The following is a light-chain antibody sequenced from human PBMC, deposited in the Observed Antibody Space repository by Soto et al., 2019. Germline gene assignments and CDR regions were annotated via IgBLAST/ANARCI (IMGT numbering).Light chain of an antibody. CDR2: AAS. V-gene: IGKV1-9*01. Sequence: DIQLTQSPSFLSASVGDRVTITCQASHDIITYLAWYQVKPGKAPKLLIYAASTLESGVPSRFSGSGSGTEFTLTVSSLQPEDFATYYCQDLKSYPLTFGQGTRLEVK. CDR1: HDIITY. J-gene: IGKJ5*01. CDR3: QDLKSYPLT.